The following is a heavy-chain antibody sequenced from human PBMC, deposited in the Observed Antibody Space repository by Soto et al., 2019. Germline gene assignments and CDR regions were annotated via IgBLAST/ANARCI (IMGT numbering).Heavy chain of an antibody. CDR2: ISYDGSNK. CDR1: GFTFSSYA. V-gene: IGHV3-30-3*01. CDR3: AREGYSRSWYKPAVARWFDP. D-gene: IGHD6-13*01. J-gene: IGHJ5*02. Sequence: GGSLRLSCAASGFTFSSYAMHWVRQAPGKGLEWVAVISYDGSNKYYADSVKGRFTISRDNSKNTLYLQMNSLRAEDTAVYYCAREGYSRSWYKPAVARWFDPWGQGTLVTVSS.